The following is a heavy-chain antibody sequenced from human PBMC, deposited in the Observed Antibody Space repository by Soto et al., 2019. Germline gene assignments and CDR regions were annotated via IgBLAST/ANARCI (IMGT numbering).Heavy chain of an antibody. J-gene: IGHJ4*02. CDR2: MNPNSGNT. CDR3: AREAPDYSNYDLDY. Sequence: ASVKVSCKASGYTFTSYDINWVRQATGQGLEWMGWMNPNSGNTGYAQKFQGRVTMTRNTSISTAYMELSSLRSEDTAVYYCAREAPDYSNYDLDYCGQGTLVTVSS. D-gene: IGHD4-4*01. V-gene: IGHV1-8*01. CDR1: GYTFTSYD.